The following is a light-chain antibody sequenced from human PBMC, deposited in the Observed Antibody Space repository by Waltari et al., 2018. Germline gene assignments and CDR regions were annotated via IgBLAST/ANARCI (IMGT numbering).Light chain of an antibody. CDR2: ELS. V-gene: IGLV2-8*01. CDR3: SSYAGSHYWV. CDR1: GSDVGKYDY. Sequence: QSALTQPPAASGSPGQSVTISCTGTGSDVGKYDYVSWYQQHPGKAPKLMIYELSKRPSGVPDRFSGSKSGNTASLTVSVLQAEDEADYYCSSYAGSHYWVFGGGTKLTVL. J-gene: IGLJ3*02.